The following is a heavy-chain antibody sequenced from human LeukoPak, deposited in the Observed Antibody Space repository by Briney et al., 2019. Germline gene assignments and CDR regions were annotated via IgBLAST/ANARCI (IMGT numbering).Heavy chain of an antibody. CDR1: GFSFSDYY. J-gene: IGHJ3*02. CDR3: ARGTDSSGYSHAFDI. Sequence: KAGGSLRLSCAASGFSFSDYYMSWIRQAPGKGLEWVSYISSSSSYTKFADSVKGRFTISRDNAKNSLYLQMNSLRAEDTAVYYCARGTDSSGYSHAFDIWGQGTVVTVSS. CDR2: ISSSSSYT. D-gene: IGHD3-22*01. V-gene: IGHV3-11*05.